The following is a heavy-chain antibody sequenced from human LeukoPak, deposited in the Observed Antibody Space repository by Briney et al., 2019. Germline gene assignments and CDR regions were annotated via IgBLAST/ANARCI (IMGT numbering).Heavy chain of an antibody. Sequence: GASVKVSCKASGYTFTGYYMHWVRQAPGQGLEWMGRFNPNSGGTNYAQKFQGRVTMTRDTSISTAYMELSRLRSDDTAVYYCARADYGDYVEGFDYWGQGTLVTVSS. V-gene: IGHV1-2*06. D-gene: IGHD4-17*01. J-gene: IGHJ4*02. CDR3: ARADYGDYVEGFDY. CDR1: GYTFTGYY. CDR2: FNPNSGGT.